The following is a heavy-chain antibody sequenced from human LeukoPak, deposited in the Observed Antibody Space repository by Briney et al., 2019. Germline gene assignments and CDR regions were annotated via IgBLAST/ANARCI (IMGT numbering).Heavy chain of an antibody. CDR3: ARLRPNYMGDFDY. CDR2: INWNGDST. CDR1: GFTFDDYG. J-gene: IGHJ4*02. V-gene: IGHV3-20*04. D-gene: IGHD3-16*01. Sequence: GGSLRLSCAASGFTFDDYGMSWVRQAPGKGLEWVSNINWNGDSTGYADSVKGRFTISRDNGKNSLYLQMNSLRAEDTALYYCARLRPNYMGDFDYWGQGTLVTVSS.